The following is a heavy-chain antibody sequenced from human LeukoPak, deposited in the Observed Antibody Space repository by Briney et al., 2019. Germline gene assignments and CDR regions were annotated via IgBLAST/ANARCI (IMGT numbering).Heavy chain of an antibody. J-gene: IGHJ4*02. CDR3: AKDRLESYGSARYYFDS. CDR1: GFSFSTYG. Sequence: PGGSLRLSCVASGFSFSTYGIHWVRQAPGKGREWGAFIRHDGSSKYYADSVNGPLTTSRDSSKDTLYLQMTSLRTEDTAVYYCAKDRLESYGSARYYFDSWGQGSLVTVSS. V-gene: IGHV3-30*02. D-gene: IGHD5-18*01. CDR2: IRHDGSSK.